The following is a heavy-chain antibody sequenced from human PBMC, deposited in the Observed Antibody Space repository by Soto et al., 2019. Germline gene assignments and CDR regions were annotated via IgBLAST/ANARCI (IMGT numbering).Heavy chain of an antibody. J-gene: IGHJ4*02. Sequence: GGSLRLSCAASGFTFSSYIMNWVRQAPGKGLEWVSSISSSSSYIYYADSVKGRFTISRDNAKNSLYLQMNSLRAEDTAVYYCASLRRNRYSGYERALYYFDYWGQGTLVTVS. V-gene: IGHV3-21*01. CDR2: ISSSSSYI. CDR1: GFTFSSYI. D-gene: IGHD5-12*01. CDR3: ASLRRNRYSGYERALYYFDY.